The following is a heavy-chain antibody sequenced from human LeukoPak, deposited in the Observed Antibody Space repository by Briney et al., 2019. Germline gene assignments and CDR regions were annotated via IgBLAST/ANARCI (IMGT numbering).Heavy chain of an antibody. J-gene: IGHJ4*02. CDR2: IRYDGSNK. Sequence: GGSLRLSCAASGFTFSSYGMHWVRQAPGKGLEWVAFIRYDGSNKYYADSVKGRFTISRDNSKNTLYLQMNSLRAEDTAVYYCAKGVEWIQPWLFDYWGQGTLVTVSS. CDR3: AKGVEWIQPWLFDY. CDR1: GFTFSSYG. D-gene: IGHD5-18*01. V-gene: IGHV3-30*02.